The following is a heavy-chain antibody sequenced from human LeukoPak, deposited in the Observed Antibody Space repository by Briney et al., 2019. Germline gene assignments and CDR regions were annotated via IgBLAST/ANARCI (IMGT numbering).Heavy chain of an antibody. D-gene: IGHD5-18*01. CDR3: ARALRSTAM. J-gene: IGHJ4*02. Sequence: GGSLRLSCAASGFTFSSYSMNWVRQAPGKGLEWVANIKQDGSEKYYVDSVKGRFTISRDNAKNSLYLQMNSLRAEDTAVYYCARALRSTAMWGQGTLVTVSS. CDR1: GFTFSSYS. CDR2: IKQDGSEK. V-gene: IGHV3-7*03.